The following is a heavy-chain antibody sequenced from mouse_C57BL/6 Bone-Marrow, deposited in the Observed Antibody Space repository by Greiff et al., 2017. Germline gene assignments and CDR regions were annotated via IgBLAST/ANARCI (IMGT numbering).Heavy chain of an antibody. Sequence: EAMLVESGGGLVKPGGSLKLSCAASAFTSSSYAMSWVRQTLEKTLEWVATISDGGSYTYYPDNVKGRFTISRDNAKNNLYLQMSHLKSEDTAMYYCARTMASAYWGQGTLVTVSA. CDR2: ISDGGSYT. CDR3: ARTMASAY. V-gene: IGHV5-4*03. J-gene: IGHJ3*01. CDR1: AFTSSSYA. D-gene: IGHD1-1*02.